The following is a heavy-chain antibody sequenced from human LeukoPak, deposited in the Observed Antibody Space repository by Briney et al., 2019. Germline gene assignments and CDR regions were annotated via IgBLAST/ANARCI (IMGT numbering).Heavy chain of an antibody. V-gene: IGHV3-7*01. CDR2: IKQDGSEK. J-gene: IGHJ4*02. Sequence: GGSLRLSCAASGFTFSSYWMSWVRQAPGKGLEWVAHIKQDGSEKYYVDSVKGRLTISRDNAKNSLYLQMNSLRAEDTAVYYCAGYVVEMATMYWGQGTLVTVSS. CDR1: GFTFSSYW. D-gene: IGHD5-24*01. CDR3: AGYVVEMATMY.